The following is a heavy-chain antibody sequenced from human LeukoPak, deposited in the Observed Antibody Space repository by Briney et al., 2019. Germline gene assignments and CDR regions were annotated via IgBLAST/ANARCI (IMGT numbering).Heavy chain of an antibody. V-gene: IGHV3-23*01. CDR2: ISGSGGST. Sequence: GGSLRLSCAASGFTFSSYAMIWVRQAPGKGLEWVSGISGSGGSTYYADSVKGRFTISRDNSKNTLYLQMNSLRAEDTAVYYCATSRSGSYYFDYWGQGTLVTVSS. CDR1: GFTFSSYA. CDR3: ATSRSGSYYFDY. J-gene: IGHJ4*02. D-gene: IGHD1-26*01.